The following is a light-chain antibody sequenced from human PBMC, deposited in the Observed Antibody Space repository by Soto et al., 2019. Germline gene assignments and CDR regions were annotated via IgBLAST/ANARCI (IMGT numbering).Light chain of an antibody. CDR1: QSVSSNY. Sequence: EIVLTQSPGTLSLSPGERATLSCRASQSVSSNYLAWYQQKPGQPPRLLISDASSRATGSPDGFSGSGSGKDFSLTISGLEPEDFAVYYCQHYGRSPPSWTFGQGTKVEIK. V-gene: IGKV3-20*01. J-gene: IGKJ1*01. CDR2: DAS. CDR3: QHYGRSPPSWT.